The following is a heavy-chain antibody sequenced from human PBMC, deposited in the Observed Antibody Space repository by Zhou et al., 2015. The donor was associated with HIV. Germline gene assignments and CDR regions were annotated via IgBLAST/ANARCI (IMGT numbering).Heavy chain of an antibody. D-gene: IGHD3-3*01. Sequence: QVQLVQSGAEVKKPGSSVKVSCKASGGTFTSYDINWVRQATGQGLEWMGWMNPNSGNTGYAQKFQGRVTMTRNTSISTAYMELSSLRSEDTAVYYCARATYDFWSGYFGPSDAFDIWGQGTMVTVSS. CDR1: GGTFTSYD. V-gene: IGHV1-8*01. CDR3: ARATYDFWSGYFGPSDAFDI. CDR2: MNPNSGNT. J-gene: IGHJ3*02.